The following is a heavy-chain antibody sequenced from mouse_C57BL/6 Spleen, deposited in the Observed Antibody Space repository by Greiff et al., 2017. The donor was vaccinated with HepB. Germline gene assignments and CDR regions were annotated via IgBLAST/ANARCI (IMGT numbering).Heavy chain of an antibody. J-gene: IGHJ4*01. V-gene: IGHV1-22*01. D-gene: IGHD2-4*01. Sequence: EVQLQQSGPELVKPGASVKMSCKASGYTFTDYNMHWVKQSHGKSLEWIGYINPNNGGTSYNQKFKGKATLTVNKSSSTAYMELRSLTSEDSAVYYCAREVFYYDYGDGGYYAMDYWGQGTSVTVSS. CDR2: INPNNGGT. CDR3: AREVFYYDYGDGGYYAMDY. CDR1: GYTFTDYN.